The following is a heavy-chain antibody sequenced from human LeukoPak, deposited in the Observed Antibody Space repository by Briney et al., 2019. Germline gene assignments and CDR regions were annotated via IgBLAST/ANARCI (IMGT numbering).Heavy chain of an antibody. CDR2: ISWDGGST. J-gene: IGHJ6*03. D-gene: IGHD2-8*02. Sequence: GGSLRLSCAASGFTFDDYAMHWVRQAPGKGLEWVSLISWDGGSTNYADSVKGRFTISRDNSKNSLYLQMNSLRAEDTALYYCAKDSVSSWSSNYYYYMDVWGKGTTVTVSS. V-gene: IGHV3-43D*03. CDR1: GFTFDDYA. CDR3: AKDSVSSWSSNYYYYMDV.